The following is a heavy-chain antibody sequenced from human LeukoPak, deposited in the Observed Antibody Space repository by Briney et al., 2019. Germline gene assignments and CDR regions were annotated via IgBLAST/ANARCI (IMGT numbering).Heavy chain of an antibody. CDR2: IYYGENT. Sequence: SETLSLTCTVSGGSISSGPYYWGWIRQPPGKGLEWIGNIYYGENTYYNPSLKSRVTISIDASKNQFYLKLSSLTAADTAVYYCARRDDSSGYHKIFDYWGPGTLVTVSS. D-gene: IGHD3-22*01. V-gene: IGHV4-39*01. CDR1: GGSISSGPYY. J-gene: IGHJ4*02. CDR3: ARRDDSSGYHKIFDY.